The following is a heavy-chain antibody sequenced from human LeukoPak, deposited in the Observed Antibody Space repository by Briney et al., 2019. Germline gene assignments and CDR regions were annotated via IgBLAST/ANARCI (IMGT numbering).Heavy chain of an antibody. Sequence: GASVKVSCKASGYTFTSYGISWVRQAPAPGLEGMVWISAYNGNTNYAQKLQGRVNMTTDTSTSTAYMELRSLRADDTAVYYCAREEAYNGAWGQGTLVTVSS. CDR1: GYTFTSYG. V-gene: IGHV1-18*04. CDR3: AREEAYNGA. CDR2: ISAYNGNT. J-gene: IGHJ5*02. D-gene: IGHD2-8*01.